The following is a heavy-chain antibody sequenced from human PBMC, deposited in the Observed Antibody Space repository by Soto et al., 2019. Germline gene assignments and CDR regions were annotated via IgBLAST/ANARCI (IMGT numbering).Heavy chain of an antibody. J-gene: IGHJ5*02. CDR2: VSSTGST. CDR3: ARHGERTIRSLNWFDP. CDR1: GGSLNSYY. Sequence: SETLSLTCTVSGGSLNSYYWTWIRQSPGKGLEWIGYVSSTGSTNYNPSLKSRLTMSLDTSTNEVSLSLTSVTAADTAVYYCARHGERTIRSLNWFDPWGQGTLVTVSS. V-gene: IGHV4-59*08. D-gene: IGHD4-17*01.